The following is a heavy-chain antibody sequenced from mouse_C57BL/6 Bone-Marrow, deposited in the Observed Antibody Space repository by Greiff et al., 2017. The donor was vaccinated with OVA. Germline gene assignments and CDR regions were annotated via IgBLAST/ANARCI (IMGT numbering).Heavy chain of an antibody. Sequence: EVKLVESGPGLAKPSQTLSLTCSVTGYSITSDYWNWIRKFPGNKLEYMGYISYSGSTYYNPSLKSRISITRDTSKNQYYLQFNSVTTEDTATYYCARYGSSPSYAMDYWGQGTSVTVSS. V-gene: IGHV3-8*01. D-gene: IGHD1-1*01. CDR1: GYSITSDY. CDR3: ARYGSSPSYAMDY. J-gene: IGHJ4*01. CDR2: ISYSGST.